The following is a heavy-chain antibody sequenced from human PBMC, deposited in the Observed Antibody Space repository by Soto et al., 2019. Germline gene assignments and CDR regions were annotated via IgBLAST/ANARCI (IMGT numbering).Heavy chain of an antibody. CDR1: GFTFSSYA. D-gene: IGHD6-19*01. CDR2: ISSNGGST. V-gene: IGHV3-64*04. CDR3: AKELHTSSGWSQVIY. Sequence: GGSLRLSCSASGFTFSSYAMHWVRQAPGKGLEYVSAISSNGGSTYYADSVKGRFTISRDNSKNTLYLQMNSLRAEDTAVYYCAKELHTSSGWSQVIYWGQGTLVTVSS. J-gene: IGHJ4*02.